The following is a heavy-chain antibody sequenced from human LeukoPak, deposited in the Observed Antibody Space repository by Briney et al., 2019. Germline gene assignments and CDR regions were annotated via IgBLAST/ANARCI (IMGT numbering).Heavy chain of an antibody. CDR3: AKFRHAYCGGECYSTGIDD. D-gene: IGHD2-21*01. V-gene: IGHV3-30*18. CDR2: ISYDGTYE. CDR1: GFTFSSYG. J-gene: IGHJ4*02. Sequence: GGSLRLSCAASGFTFSSYGMHWVRQAPGKGLEWVALISYDGTYEYYGDSVEGRFTISRDNSKNTLFLQVNSLRAEDTAVYYCAKFRHAYCGGECYSTGIDDWGQGILVTVSS.